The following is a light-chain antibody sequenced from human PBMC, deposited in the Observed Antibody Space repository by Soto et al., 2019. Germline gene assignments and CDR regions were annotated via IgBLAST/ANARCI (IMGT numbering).Light chain of an antibody. CDR2: AAS. V-gene: IGKV1-17*01. CDR3: QQYNSYS. J-gene: IGKJ1*01. Sequence: IQLTLSPSSLSVSIRNRVTITCRASQAISTDLGWYHQKPGMAPKLLIFAASNLYRGVPSRFSGSGSGTEFTLTISSLQPHDFATYYCQQYNSYSFGQGTKVDIK. CDR1: QAISTD.